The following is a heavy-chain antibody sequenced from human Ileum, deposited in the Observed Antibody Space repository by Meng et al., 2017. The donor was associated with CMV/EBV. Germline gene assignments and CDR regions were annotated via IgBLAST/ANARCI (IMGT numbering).Heavy chain of an antibody. V-gene: IGHV1-18*04. CDR1: GYTFTGYY. CDR2: ISVYNGNT. J-gene: IGHJ6*02. Sequence: ASVKVSCKASGYTFTGYYMHWVRQAPGQGLEWMGWISVYNGNTNNAQKLQGRFTMTTDTSTSTAYMELRSLRSDDTAVYYCARDGYYGIDVWGQGTTVTVSS. CDR3: ARDGYYGIDV.